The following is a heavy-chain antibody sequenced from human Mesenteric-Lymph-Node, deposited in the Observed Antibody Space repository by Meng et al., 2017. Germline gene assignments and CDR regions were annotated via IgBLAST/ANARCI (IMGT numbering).Heavy chain of an antibody. V-gene: IGHV3-7*01. J-gene: IGHJ5*02. Sequence: GGSLRLSCAASGFSLSGYWMSWVRQAPGKGLQWVANIRQDGSEKHYVDSVEGRFTISRDNGKNSVYLQMNSLRAEDTALYYCARDGGTDWFDPWGQGTLVTVSS. D-gene: IGHD1-1*01. CDR3: ARDGGTDWFDP. CDR1: GFSLSGYW. CDR2: IRQDGSEK.